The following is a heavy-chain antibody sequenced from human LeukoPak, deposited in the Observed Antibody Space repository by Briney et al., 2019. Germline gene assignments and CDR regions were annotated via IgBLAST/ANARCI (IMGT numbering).Heavy chain of an antibody. V-gene: IGHV3-7*01. D-gene: IGHD5-12*01. CDR1: GFTFSRYW. CDR3: AKDLKLRRFGKWLRLPDY. CDR2: IKEDGGEK. J-gene: IGHJ4*02. Sequence: GGSLRLSCAASGFTFSRYWMSWVRQAPGKGLEWVANIKEDGGEKFHVDSVKGRFTISRDNSKNTLYLLMNSLSAEDTAVYYCAKDLKLRRFGKWLRLPDYWGQGTLVTVSS.